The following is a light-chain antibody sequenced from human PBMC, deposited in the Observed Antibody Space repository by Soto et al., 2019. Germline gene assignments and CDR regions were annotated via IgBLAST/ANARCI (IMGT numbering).Light chain of an antibody. J-gene: IGKJ4*01. Sequence: DIQLTQSPSFLSASVGDRVTITCRASQGIRSYLAWYQQKPEKAPKLLIQDAASLQSGVPSRFSGSGSGTEFTLTISCLQPEDFATYYCQQLNSYPLTFGGGTKVEIK. CDR1: QGIRSY. CDR2: DAA. CDR3: QQLNSYPLT. V-gene: IGKV1-9*01.